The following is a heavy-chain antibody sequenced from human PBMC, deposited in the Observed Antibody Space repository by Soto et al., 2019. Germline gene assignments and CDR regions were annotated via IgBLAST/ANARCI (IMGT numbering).Heavy chain of an antibody. D-gene: IGHD3-9*01. J-gene: IGHJ3*02. CDR1: GFTFSNYA. Sequence: PGGSLRLSCAASGFTFSNYAMSWVRQAPGKGLEWVSAISGSGGSTYYADSIKGRFTISRDNSKNTLYLQMNSLRAEDTAVYYCAKDAASYDVLTGSAFDIWGQGTMVTVSS. V-gene: IGHV3-23*01. CDR3: AKDAASYDVLTGSAFDI. CDR2: ISGSGGST.